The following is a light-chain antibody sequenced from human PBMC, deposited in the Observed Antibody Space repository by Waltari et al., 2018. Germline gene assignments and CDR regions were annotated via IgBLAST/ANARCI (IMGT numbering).Light chain of an antibody. Sequence: QSALTQPASVSGSPEQSITLSCTGTSSDVGSYIYVSWYQQHPGKAPKCMIYEVNNRPSGVSHRFSGSKSGNTASLTISGLQPEDEADYYCSSYTTSNTVVFGGGTKLTVL. CDR3: SSYTTSNTVV. CDR1: SSDVGSYIY. V-gene: IGLV2-14*01. CDR2: EVN. J-gene: IGLJ2*01.